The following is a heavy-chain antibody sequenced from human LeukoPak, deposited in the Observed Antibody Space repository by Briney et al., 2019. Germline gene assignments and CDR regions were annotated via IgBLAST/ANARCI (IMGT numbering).Heavy chain of an antibody. V-gene: IGHV1-69*13. Sequence: SVKVSCKASGGTFSSYAISWVRQAPGQGLEWMGGIIPIFGTANYAQKFQGRVTITADESTSTAYMELSSLRSEDTAVYYCARERGDIVVVPVAMDVWGQGTTVTVSS. CDR1: GGTFSSYA. J-gene: IGHJ6*02. CDR2: IIPIFGTA. CDR3: ARERGDIVVVPVAMDV. D-gene: IGHD2-2*01.